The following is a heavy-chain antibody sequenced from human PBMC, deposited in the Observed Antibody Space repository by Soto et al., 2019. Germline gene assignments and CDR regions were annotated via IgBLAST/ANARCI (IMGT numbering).Heavy chain of an antibody. J-gene: IGHJ4*02. CDR1: GGSISSGGYY. Sequence: SETLSLTCTVSGGSISSGGYYLSWIRQHPGKGLEWIGYIYYSGSTYYNPSLKSRVTISVDTSKNQFSLKLSSVTAADTAVYYCQWLRLPQGYFDYWGQGTLVTVS. CDR2: IYYSGST. V-gene: IGHV4-31*03. D-gene: IGHD5-12*01. CDR3: QWLRLPQGYFDY.